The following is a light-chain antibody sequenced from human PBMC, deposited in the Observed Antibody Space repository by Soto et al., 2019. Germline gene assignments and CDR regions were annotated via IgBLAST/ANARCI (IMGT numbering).Light chain of an antibody. J-gene: IGKJ4*01. Sequence: EIVMTQSPATLSVSPGERATLSCRASQSVPSSSLAWYQQKPGQAPSLLIYAASSRATGIPDRFSGSGSGTDFTLTISRLEPEDFAVYYCQQYGISPLTFGGGTKVDIK. CDR2: AAS. CDR3: QQYGISPLT. V-gene: IGKV3-20*01. CDR1: QSVPSSS.